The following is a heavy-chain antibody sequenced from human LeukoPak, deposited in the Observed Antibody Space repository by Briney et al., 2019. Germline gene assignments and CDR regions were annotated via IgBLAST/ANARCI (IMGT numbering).Heavy chain of an antibody. J-gene: IGHJ4*02. D-gene: IGHD3-9*01. Sequence: VGSLRLSCAGSVFTFSNYAMSWVRQSPGKGLEWVSVISGSGGSTYCAGSVKSRFIISRDNSKSTLDIQRSSLRAEDTAVYYCAKAAPTYIPLTGPEDYWGQGTLVTVSS. CDR3: AKAAPTYIPLTGPEDY. CDR1: VFTFSNYA. V-gene: IGHV3-23*01. CDR2: ISGSGGST.